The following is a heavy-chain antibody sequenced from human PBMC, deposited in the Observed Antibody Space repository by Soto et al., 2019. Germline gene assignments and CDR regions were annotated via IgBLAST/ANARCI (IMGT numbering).Heavy chain of an antibody. D-gene: IGHD3-10*01. CDR2: IYPEDSAT. J-gene: IGHJ5*02. CDR1: GSTSGTFW. Sequence: GESLKISCKGSGSTSGTFWIAWVRQMPGKGLEWMGMIYPEDSATKYSTSFEGQVTFSADKSVKTAYLQWTSLKASDTATYYCAKTYCTAPSCYNNGFDPWGQGTLVTVSS. CDR3: AKTYCTAPSCYNNGFDP. V-gene: IGHV5-51*01.